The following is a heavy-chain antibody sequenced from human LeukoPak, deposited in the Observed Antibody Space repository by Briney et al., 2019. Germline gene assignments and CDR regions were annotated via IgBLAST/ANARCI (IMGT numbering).Heavy chain of an antibody. Sequence: SETLSLTCAVYGGSFSGYYWSWIRQPPGKGLEWIGEINHSGSTNYNPSLKSRVTISVDTSKNQFSLKLSSVTAADTAVYYCARGGWSYYGSGRLIDYWGQGTLVTVSS. J-gene: IGHJ4*02. CDR3: ARGGWSYYGSGRLIDY. CDR2: INHSGST. D-gene: IGHD3-10*01. CDR1: GGSFSGYY. V-gene: IGHV4-34*01.